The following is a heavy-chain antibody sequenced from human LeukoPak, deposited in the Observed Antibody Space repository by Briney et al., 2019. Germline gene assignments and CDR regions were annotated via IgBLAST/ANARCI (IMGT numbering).Heavy chain of an antibody. CDR3: AKGRDRSSGWYYFDY. CDR1: GFTFSSYW. V-gene: IGHV3-7*05. D-gene: IGHD6-19*01. Sequence: GGSLRLSCAASGFTFSSYWMSWVRQAPGKGLEWVANIKQDGSEKYYVDSVKGRFTISRDNSKNTLYLQMNSLRAEDTAVYYCAKGRDRSSGWYYFDYWGQGTLVTVSS. CDR2: IKQDGSEK. J-gene: IGHJ4*02.